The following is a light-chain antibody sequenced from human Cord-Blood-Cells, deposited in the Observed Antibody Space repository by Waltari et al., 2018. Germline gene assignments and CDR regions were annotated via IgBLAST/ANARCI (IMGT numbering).Light chain of an antibody. CDR2: SNN. CDR1: SSNIGSNT. Sequence: QSVLTQPPSASGPPGQRVTISCSGSSSNIGSNTVNWYQQLPGTAPKLLIYSNNQGPSGVPDRFSGSKSGTSASLAISGLQSEDEADYYCAAWDDSLNGYVFGTGTKVTVL. V-gene: IGLV1-44*01. CDR3: AAWDDSLNGYV. J-gene: IGLJ1*01.